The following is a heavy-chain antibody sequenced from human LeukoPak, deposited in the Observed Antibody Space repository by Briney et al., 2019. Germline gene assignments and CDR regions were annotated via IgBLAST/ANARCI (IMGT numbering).Heavy chain of an antibody. V-gene: IGHV3-30*02. CDR1: GFTLSSYG. CDR3: ARAHNWKYGSFDF. Sequence: GGSLRLSCAASGFTLSSYGMHWVRQAPGKGLEWVAFIRYDGSNKFYADSVKGRFTISRDNAKNSLYLQMNSLRAEDTAVYYCARAHNWKYGSFDFWGQGTLVTVSS. D-gene: IGHD1-7*01. CDR2: IRYDGSNK. J-gene: IGHJ4*02.